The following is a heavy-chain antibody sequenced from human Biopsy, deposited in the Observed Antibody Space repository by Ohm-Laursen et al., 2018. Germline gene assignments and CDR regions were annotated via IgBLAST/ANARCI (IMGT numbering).Heavy chain of an antibody. V-gene: IGHV1-69*13. D-gene: IGHD1-26*01. CDR1: GGTFINYA. Sequence: VASVKVSCKSSGGTFINYAISWVRQAPGQGLEWMGGIIPMFGTANYAQMFQGRVTISADEFTSTSYMELSSLTTEDTAIYYCARGPHSGSHSCFDYWGRGTLVTVSS. CDR2: IIPMFGTA. J-gene: IGHJ4*02. CDR3: ARGPHSGSHSCFDY.